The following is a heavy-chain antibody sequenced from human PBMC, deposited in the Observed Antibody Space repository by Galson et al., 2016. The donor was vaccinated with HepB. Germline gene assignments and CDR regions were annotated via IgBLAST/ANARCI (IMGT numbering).Heavy chain of an antibody. CDR1: GFTFSNAW. V-gene: IGHV3-15*01. D-gene: IGHD1-1*01. CDR2: IKRKTDGGTT. J-gene: IGHJ5*01. CDR3: TTEGGYGTAMHWFDS. Sequence: SLRLSCAASGFTFSNAWMSWVRQAPGKGLEWVGRIKRKTDGGTTDYAAPVKGRFTISRDDSKNTMYLQMNSLSIEDTAVYYCTTEGGYGTAMHWFDSWGQGTLVTVSS.